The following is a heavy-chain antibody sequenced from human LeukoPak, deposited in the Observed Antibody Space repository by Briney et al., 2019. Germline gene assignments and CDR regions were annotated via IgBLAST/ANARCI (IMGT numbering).Heavy chain of an antibody. V-gene: IGHV3-30*02. J-gene: IGHJ4*02. CDR1: GFTFSSYG. Sequence: PGGSLRLSCAASGFTFSSYGMHWVRQAPGKGLEWVAFIRYDGSNKYYADSVKDRFTISRDNSKNTLYLQMNSLRAEDTAVYYCAKDLAWISVRGSLDYWGQGTLVTVCS. CDR3: AKDLAWISVRGSLDY. CDR2: IRYDGSNK. D-gene: IGHD5-12*01.